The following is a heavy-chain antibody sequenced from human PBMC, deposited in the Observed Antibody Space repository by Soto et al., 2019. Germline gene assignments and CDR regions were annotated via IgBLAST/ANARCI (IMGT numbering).Heavy chain of an antibody. CDR1: GFTFSSYG. J-gene: IGHJ6*02. Sequence: QVQLVESGGGVVQPGRSLRLSCAASGFTFSSYGMHWVRQAPGKGLEWVAVIWYDGSNKYYADSVKGRFTISRDNSNNTLYLQMNSLRAEDTAVYYCARELPIAIWDYYYYGMDVWGQGTTVTVSS. V-gene: IGHV3-33*01. CDR2: IWYDGSNK. D-gene: IGHD3-9*01. CDR3: ARELPIAIWDYYYYGMDV.